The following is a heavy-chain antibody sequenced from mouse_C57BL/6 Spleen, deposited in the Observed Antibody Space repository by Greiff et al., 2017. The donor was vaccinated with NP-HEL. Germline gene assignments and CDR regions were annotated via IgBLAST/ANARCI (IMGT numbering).Heavy chain of an antibody. CDR3: ARNYGISLYCYFDV. Sequence: VQLQQPGAELVKPGASVKLSCKASGYTFTSYWMHWVKQRPGQGLEWIGMIHPNSGSTNYNEKFKSKATLTVDKSSSTAYMQLSSLTSEDSAVYYCARNYGISLYCYFDVWGTGTTVTVSS. J-gene: IGHJ1*03. CDR1: GYTFTSYW. D-gene: IGHD1-1*01. CDR2: IHPNSGST. V-gene: IGHV1-64*01.